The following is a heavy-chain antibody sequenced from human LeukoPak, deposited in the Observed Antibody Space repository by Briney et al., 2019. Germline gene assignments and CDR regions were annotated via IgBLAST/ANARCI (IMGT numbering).Heavy chain of an antibody. CDR3: VRSDDFWSGYYGY. V-gene: IGHV4-34*01. CDR2: INHSGST. J-gene: IGHJ4*02. CDR1: GGSFSGYS. Sequence: PSETLSLTCAVYGGSFSGYSWSWIRQPPGKGLEWIGEINHSGSTNYNASLKSRVTISVDTSKNQFSLKLRSVTAADTAVYYCVRSDDFWSGYYGYWGQGTLVTVSS. D-gene: IGHD3-3*01.